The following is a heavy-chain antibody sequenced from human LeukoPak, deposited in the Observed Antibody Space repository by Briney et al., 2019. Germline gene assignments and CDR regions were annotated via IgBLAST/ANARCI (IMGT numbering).Heavy chain of an antibody. Sequence: PGGSLRLSCAASGFTFSSYGMHWVRQAPGKGREGVAVIWYDGSNKYYADSVKGRFTISRDNSKNTLYLQMISLRAEDTAVYYCENEMWGTVAGLDYWGQGTVVTVSS. D-gene: IGHD6-19*01. CDR1: GFTFSSYG. CDR2: IWYDGSNK. J-gene: IGHJ4*02. CDR3: ENEMWGTVAGLDY. V-gene: IGHV3-33*06.